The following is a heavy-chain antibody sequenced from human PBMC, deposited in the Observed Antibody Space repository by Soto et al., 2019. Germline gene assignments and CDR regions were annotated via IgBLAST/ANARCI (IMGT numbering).Heavy chain of an antibody. Sequence: RASVKVSCKASGYTFTSYGISWVRQAPGQGLEWMGRISAYNGNTNYAQKLQGRVTMTTDTSTSTAYMELRSLRSDDTAVYYCARKGGERAANWFDPWGQGTLVTVSS. CDR3: ARKGGERAANWFDP. V-gene: IGHV1-18*01. CDR1: GYTFTSYG. J-gene: IGHJ5*02. CDR2: ISAYNGNT.